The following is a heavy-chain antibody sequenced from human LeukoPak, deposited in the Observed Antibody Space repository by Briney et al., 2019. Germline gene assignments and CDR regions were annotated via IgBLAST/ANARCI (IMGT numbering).Heavy chain of an antibody. J-gene: IGHJ4*02. D-gene: IGHD5-24*01. V-gene: IGHV4-59*01. CDR3: ARYGYNHALDY. CDR1: GGSFSGYY. Sequence: PSETLSLTCAVYGGSFSGYYWSWIRQPPGKGLEWIGYLYYSGTTNYNPALRSRVTMSVDTSKHQFSLKLSSVTAADTAVYYCARYGYNHALDYWGQGTLVTVSS. CDR2: LYYSGTT.